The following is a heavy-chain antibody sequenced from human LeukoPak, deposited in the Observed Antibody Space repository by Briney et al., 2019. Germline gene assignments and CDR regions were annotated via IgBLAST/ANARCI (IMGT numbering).Heavy chain of an antibody. CDR1: GYSISSGYY. D-gene: IGHD3-22*01. J-gene: IGHJ4*02. CDR3: ARAPPSPITGDSSRGDY. V-gene: IGHV4-38-2*01. Sequence: PSXTLSLTCAVSGYSISSGYYGGWIRQPPGEGVGWIGRIYHSGSTDYKPCLKGRVTISGDKTKNHVYLKVSSETGADTAVYYCARAPPSPITGDSSRGDYWGQGTLVTVSS. CDR2: IYHSGST.